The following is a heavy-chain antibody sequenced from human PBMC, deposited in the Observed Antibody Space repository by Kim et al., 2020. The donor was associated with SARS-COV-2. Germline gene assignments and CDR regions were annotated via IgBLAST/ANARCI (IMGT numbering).Heavy chain of an antibody. V-gene: IGHV4-39*01. CDR1: GGSISSNNYY. D-gene: IGHD2-2*01. Sequence: SETLSLTCTVSGGSISSNNYYWGWIRQPPGKGLEWNGSINYRGTTYYNASLKSRMTSSVDTSKNQFSLKVTPVTAADTAVYYYARVNIAVVPSTQFDYWG. CDR3: ARVNIAVVPSTQFDY. J-gene: IGHJ4*01. CDR2: INYRGTT.